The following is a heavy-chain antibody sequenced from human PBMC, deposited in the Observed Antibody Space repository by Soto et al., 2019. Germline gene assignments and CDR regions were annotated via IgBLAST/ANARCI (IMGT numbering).Heavy chain of an antibody. CDR2: IITTGGNM. J-gene: IGHJ3*02. D-gene: IGHD2-8*02. V-gene: IGHV3-48*02. CDR1: GFSFSTYS. Sequence: GGSLRLSCAASGFSFSTYSMNWVRQAPGKGLEWLSYIITTGGNMFYADSVSGRFTISRDNGKNSVYLQMNSLRDEDTAVYYCARDTGYAFDIWGQGTRVTVS. CDR3: ARDTGYAFDI.